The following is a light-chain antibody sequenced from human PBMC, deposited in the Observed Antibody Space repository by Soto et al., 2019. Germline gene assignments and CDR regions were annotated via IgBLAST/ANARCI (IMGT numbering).Light chain of an antibody. CDR1: QSVSSSY. Sequence: EIVLTQSPGTLSLSPGERAALSCRASQSVSSSYLAWYQQKHGQAPRLLIYGASSRATGIPARFSGSGSGTDFTLTISRLEPDDFAVYYCQQYDRSSPMYIFGQGTKLEIK. J-gene: IGKJ2*01. CDR2: GAS. CDR3: QQYDRSSPMYI. V-gene: IGKV3-20*01.